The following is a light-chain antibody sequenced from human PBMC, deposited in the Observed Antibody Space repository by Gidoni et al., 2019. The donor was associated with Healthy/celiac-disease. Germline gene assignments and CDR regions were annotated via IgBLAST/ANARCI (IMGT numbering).Light chain of an antibody. V-gene: IGKV1-33*01. CDR2: DAS. Sequence: DIQITQSPSSLSASVGDRVTITCQASQDISNYLNWSQQKPGKAPKLLIFDASNLETGVQSRFSGSGSGTDFTFTISSLQTEEIATYYCQQYDNLPLTFXGXTKVEIK. J-gene: IGKJ4*01. CDR1: QDISNY. CDR3: QQYDNLPLT.